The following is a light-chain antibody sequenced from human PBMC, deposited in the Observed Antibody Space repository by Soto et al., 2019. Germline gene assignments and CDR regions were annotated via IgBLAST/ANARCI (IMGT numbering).Light chain of an antibody. Sequence: QSALTQPASVSGSPGQSITISCTGTSSDVGGYNYVSWYQKHPGKAPKLMIYEVSNRPSGVSNRFSGSKSGNTASLIISGLQAEDEADYYCSSYTSSSTPWVFGGGTKVTVL. V-gene: IGLV2-14*01. J-gene: IGLJ3*02. CDR3: SSYTSSSTPWV. CDR1: SSDVGGYNY. CDR2: EVS.